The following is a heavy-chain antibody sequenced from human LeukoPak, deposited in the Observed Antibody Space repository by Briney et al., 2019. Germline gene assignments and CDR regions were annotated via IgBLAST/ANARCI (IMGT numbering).Heavy chain of an antibody. Sequence: SGGSLRLSCAASGFTFSNYGISGVRQAPRSWREWVSSIRVSGGSTYYADSVKGRVTISRDNSKNTLYLQMKSPRAEDTAVYYCAKDFGPDRLKIRITTVRGRPYYFDYWGQGILLTVSS. CDR2: IRVSGGST. CDR3: AKDFGPDRLKIRITTVRGRPYYFDY. V-gene: IGHV3-23*01. D-gene: IGHD3-10*01. CDR1: GFTFSNYG. J-gene: IGHJ4*02.